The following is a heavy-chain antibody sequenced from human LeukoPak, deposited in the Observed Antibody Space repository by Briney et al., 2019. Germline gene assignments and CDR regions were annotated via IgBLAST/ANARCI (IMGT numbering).Heavy chain of an antibody. J-gene: IGHJ3*02. CDR1: GFTFSSYG. CDR3: AKDLWELLGGAHAFDI. Sequence: PGGSLRLSCAASGFTFSSYGMHWVRQAPGKGLEWVAFIRYDGSNKYYADSVKGRFTISRDNSKNTLYLQMNSLRAEDTAVYYCAKDLWELLGGAHAFDIWGQGTMVTVSS. D-gene: IGHD1-26*01. CDR2: IRYDGSNK. V-gene: IGHV3-30*02.